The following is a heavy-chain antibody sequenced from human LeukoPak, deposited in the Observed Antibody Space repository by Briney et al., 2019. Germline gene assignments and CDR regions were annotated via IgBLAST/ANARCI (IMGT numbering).Heavy chain of an antibody. CDR2: IKEDGTDK. CDR3: AKPEPTYYYDTEYYFDY. J-gene: IGHJ4*02. D-gene: IGHD3-22*01. Sequence: GGSLRLSCAASGFTFNIYWMSWVRQAPGKGLEWVANIKEDGTDKYYIDSVKGRFTISRDNAKNSLYLQMNSLRAEDTAVYYCAKPEPTYYYDTEYYFDYWGQGTLVTVSS. CDR1: GFTFNIYW. V-gene: IGHV3-7*01.